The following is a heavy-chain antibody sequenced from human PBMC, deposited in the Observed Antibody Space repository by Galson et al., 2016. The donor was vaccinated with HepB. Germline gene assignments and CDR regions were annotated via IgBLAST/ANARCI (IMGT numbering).Heavy chain of an antibody. Sequence: CAISGDSVSSKSAAWNWIRQSPSRGLEWLGRTYFRSKWYNDYALSVKSRIIISPDTSKNQLSLQLNSVTPEDTAVYYCVRGLYGSGNYYYPGLDVWGQGTTVIVSS. J-gene: IGHJ6*02. V-gene: IGHV6-1*01. CDR3: VRGLYGSGNYYYPGLDV. CDR2: TYFRSKWYN. CDR1: GDSVSSKSAA. D-gene: IGHD3-10*01.